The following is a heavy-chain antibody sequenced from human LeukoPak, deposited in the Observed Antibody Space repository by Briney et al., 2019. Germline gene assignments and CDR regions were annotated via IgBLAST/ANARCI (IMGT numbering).Heavy chain of an antibody. CDR2: IDHSGST. J-gene: IGHJ5*02. D-gene: IGHD2-21*01. V-gene: IGHV4-34*01. CDR1: GGSFSGYY. CDR3: ARGNPVAKNWFDP. Sequence: PPETLSLTCAVYGGSFSGYYWSWIRQPPGKGLEWIGEIDHSGSTNYNPSLKSRVTISLDTTKNQFSLNVTSVTAADTAVYYCARGNPVAKNWFDPWGQGTLVTVSS.